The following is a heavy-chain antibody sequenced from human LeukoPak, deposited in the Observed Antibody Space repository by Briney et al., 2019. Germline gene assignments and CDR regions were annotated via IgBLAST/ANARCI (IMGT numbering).Heavy chain of an antibody. CDR2: INHSGST. Sequence: SETLSLTCAVYGGSFSGYYWSWIRQPPGKGLEWIGEINHSGSTNYKPSLKSGVTISVDTSKNQFSLKLSSVTAADTAVYYCARRRIQLSLQVWFDPWGQGTLVTVSS. D-gene: IGHD5-18*01. CDR3: ARRRIQLSLQVWFDP. V-gene: IGHV4-34*01. CDR1: GGSFSGYY. J-gene: IGHJ5*02.